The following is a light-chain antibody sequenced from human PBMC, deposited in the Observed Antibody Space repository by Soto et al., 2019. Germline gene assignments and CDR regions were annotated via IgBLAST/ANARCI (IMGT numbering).Light chain of an antibody. CDR2: RND. Sequence: QSVVTQPSSASGTPGQTVTISCSGSSSNIGINYVYWYQQLPGTAPKLLIYRNDQRPSGVPDRFSGSKSGTSASLAISGLRSEDEADYYCAAWDDSLNWVFGGGTKLTVL. V-gene: IGLV1-47*01. J-gene: IGLJ3*02. CDR3: AAWDDSLNWV. CDR1: SSNIGINY.